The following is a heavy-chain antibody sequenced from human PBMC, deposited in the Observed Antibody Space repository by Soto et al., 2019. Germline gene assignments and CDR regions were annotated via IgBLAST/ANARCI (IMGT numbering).Heavy chain of an antibody. CDR3: ARDDAFDNENGFDM. Sequence: GGSLRLSCAVSGFPFSFYGFHWVRQSPGKGLEWLGVIVSDGSAIYHADSLEGRFFISRDNSKDILYLQMDSLRVEDTAVYYCARDDAFDNENGFDMWGQGTMVTVS. D-gene: IGHD3-3*02. CDR1: GFPFSFYG. J-gene: IGHJ3*02. CDR2: IVSDGSAI. V-gene: IGHV3-33*01.